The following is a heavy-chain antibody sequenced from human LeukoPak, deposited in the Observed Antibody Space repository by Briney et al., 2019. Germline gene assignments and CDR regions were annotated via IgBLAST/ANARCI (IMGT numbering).Heavy chain of an antibody. CDR3: ARDGDSSGWYGFNWFDP. V-gene: IGHV3-48*03. J-gene: IGHJ5*02. D-gene: IGHD6-19*01. CDR2: ISSSGSTI. Sequence: GGSLRLSCTTSGFTFSNYEMNWVRQAPGKGLEWVSYISSSGSTIYYADSVKGRFTISRDNAKNSLYLQMNSLRAEDTAVYYCARDGDSSGWYGFNWFDPWGQGTLVTVSS. CDR1: GFTFSNYE.